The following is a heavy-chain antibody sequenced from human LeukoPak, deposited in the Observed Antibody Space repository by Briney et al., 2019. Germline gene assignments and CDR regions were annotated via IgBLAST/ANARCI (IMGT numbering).Heavy chain of an antibody. J-gene: IGHJ5*02. CDR1: GASISSYY. CDR2: IYYSGST. Sequence: PSETLSLTCTVSGASISSYYWSWIRQPPGKGLEWIGHIYYSGSTDYNPSLKSRVSISVDTSKNQFSLKVSSVTAADTAVYYCVRVGYGYGYLSWLDPWGQGTLVTVSS. V-gene: IGHV4-59*01. D-gene: IGHD5-18*01. CDR3: VRVGYGYGYLSWLDP.